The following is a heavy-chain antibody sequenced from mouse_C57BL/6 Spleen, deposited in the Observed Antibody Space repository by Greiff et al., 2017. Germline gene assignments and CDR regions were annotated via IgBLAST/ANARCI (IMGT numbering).Heavy chain of an antibody. CDR3: AREGGSHAMDY. V-gene: IGHV5-16*01. CDR2: INYDGSST. CDR1: GFTFSDYY. D-gene: IGHD1-1*02. J-gene: IGHJ4*01. Sequence: EVKLVESEGGLVQPGSSMKLSCTASGFTFSDYYMAWVRQVPEKGLEWVANINYDGSSTYYLDSLKSRFIISRDNAKNILYLQMSSLKSEDTATYYCAREGGSHAMDYWGQGTSVTVSS.